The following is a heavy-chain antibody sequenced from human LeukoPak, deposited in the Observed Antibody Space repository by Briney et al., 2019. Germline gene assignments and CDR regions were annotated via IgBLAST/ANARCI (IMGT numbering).Heavy chain of an antibody. V-gene: IGHV4-59*10. CDR2: IYTSGST. J-gene: IGHJ3*02. CDR1: GGSFSGYY. CDR3: ARGPQDYGGNSDYIDAFDI. Sequence: SETLSLTCAVYGGSFSGYYWSWIRQPAGKGLGWIGRIYTSGSTNYNPSLKSRVTMSVDTSKNQFSLKLSSVTAADTAVYYCARGPQDYGGNSDYIDAFDIWGQGTMVTVS. D-gene: IGHD4-23*01.